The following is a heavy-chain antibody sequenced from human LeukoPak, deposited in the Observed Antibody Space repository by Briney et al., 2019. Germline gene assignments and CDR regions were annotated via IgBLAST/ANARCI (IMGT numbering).Heavy chain of an antibody. CDR1: GFPFTNTW. J-gene: IGHJ3*02. CDR2: IKSKTDGGTT. Sequence: PWGSLRLSSAASGFPFTNTWLSWVGQPPGKGLEWWGRIKSKTDGGTTDYTAPVKGRFSISRDESKNTLYLHMNSLKTEDTAVYYCTSQRYDYVWGSDDSFDIWGQGTMVTVSS. D-gene: IGHD3-16*01. V-gene: IGHV3-15*01. CDR3: TSQRYDYVWGSDDSFDI.